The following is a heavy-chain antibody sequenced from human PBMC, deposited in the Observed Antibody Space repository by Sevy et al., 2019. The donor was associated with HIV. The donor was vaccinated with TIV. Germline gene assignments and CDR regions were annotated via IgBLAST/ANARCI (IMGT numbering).Heavy chain of an antibody. V-gene: IGHV3-9*01. J-gene: IGHJ6*02. CDR2: ISWNSGSI. CDR3: AKDIRAYILVVTAVTSGGMDV. Sequence: SLRLSCAASGFTFDDYAMHWVRQAPGKGLEWVSGISWNSGSIGYADSVKGRFTISRDNAKNSLYLQMNSLRAEDTALYYCAKDIRAYILVVTAVTSGGMDVRGQGTTVTVSS. D-gene: IGHD2-21*02. CDR1: GFTFDDYA.